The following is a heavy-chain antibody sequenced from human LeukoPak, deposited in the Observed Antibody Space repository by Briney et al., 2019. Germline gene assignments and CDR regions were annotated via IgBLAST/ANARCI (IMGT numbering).Heavy chain of an antibody. CDR3: ARGRDGYILGDYFDY. J-gene: IGHJ4*02. Sequence: ASVKVSCKASGYTFTSCAISWVRQAPGQGLEWMGGIIPIFGTANYAQKFQGRVTITADESTSTAYMELSSLRSEDTAVYYCARGRDGYILGDYFDYWGQGTLVTVSS. V-gene: IGHV1-69*13. D-gene: IGHD5-24*01. CDR2: IIPIFGTA. CDR1: GYTFTSCA.